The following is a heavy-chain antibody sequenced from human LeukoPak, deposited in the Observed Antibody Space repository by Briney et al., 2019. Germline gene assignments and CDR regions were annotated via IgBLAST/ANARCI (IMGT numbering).Heavy chain of an antibody. V-gene: IGHV4-39*07. CDR3: ARDSLGYCSGGSCYGVLMFDP. Sequence: SETLSLTCTVSGGSISSSSYYWGWIRQPPGKGLEWIGSIYYSGSTYYNPSLKSRVTISVDTSKNQFSLKLSSVTAADTAVYYCARDSLGYCSGGSCYGVLMFDPWGQGTLVTVSS. CDR2: IYYSGST. D-gene: IGHD2-15*01. J-gene: IGHJ5*02. CDR1: GGSISSSSYY.